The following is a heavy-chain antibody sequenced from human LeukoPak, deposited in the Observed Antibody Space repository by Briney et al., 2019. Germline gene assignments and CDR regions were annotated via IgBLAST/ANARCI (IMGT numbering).Heavy chain of an antibody. J-gene: IGHJ4*02. D-gene: IGHD1-26*01. CDR2: INHSGST. CDR1: GGSFSGYY. Sequence: SETLSLTCAVYGGSFSGYYWSWIRQPPGKGLEWIGEINHSGSTNYNPSLKSRVTISVDTSKNQSSLKLSSVTAADTAVYYCATVENSGSLRDYWGQGTLVTVSS. V-gene: IGHV4-34*01. CDR3: ATVENSGSLRDY.